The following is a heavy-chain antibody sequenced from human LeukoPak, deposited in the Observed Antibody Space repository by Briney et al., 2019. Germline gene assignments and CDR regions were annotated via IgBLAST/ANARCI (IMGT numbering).Heavy chain of an antibody. V-gene: IGHV4-59*01. CDR1: GGSISSYY. D-gene: IGHD5-24*01. J-gene: IGHJ4*02. CDR2: IYYSGST. Sequence: TSETLSLTCAVCGGSISSYYWSWIRQPPGKGLEWIGYIYYSGSTNYNPSLQSRVTISVDTSKNQFSLKLSSVTAADTALYYCARFPQGGYNYFDYWGQGTLVTVSS. CDR3: ARFPQGGYNYFDY.